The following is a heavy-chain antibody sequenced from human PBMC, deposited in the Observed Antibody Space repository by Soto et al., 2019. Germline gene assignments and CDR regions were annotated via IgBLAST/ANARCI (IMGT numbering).Heavy chain of an antibody. CDR2: ISSSSSYI. CDR3: ARGPLDYYEGMGAFDI. CDR1: GFTFSSYS. V-gene: IGHV3-21*01. Sequence: EVQLVESGGGLVKPGGSLRRSCAASGFTFSSYSMNWVRQAPGKGLEWVSSISSSSSYIYYADSVKGRFTISRDNAKNSLYLLMNSRRAEDTAVYHCARGPLDYYEGMGAFDIWGQGTMVTVSS. J-gene: IGHJ3*02. D-gene: IGHD3-3*01.